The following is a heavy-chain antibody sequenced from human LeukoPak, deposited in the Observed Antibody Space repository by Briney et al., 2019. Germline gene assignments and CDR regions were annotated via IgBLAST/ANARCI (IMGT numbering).Heavy chain of an antibody. Sequence: ASVKVSCKASGYTFTSYYMHWVRQAPGQGLEWMGIINPSGGSTSYAQKFQGRVTMTRDMSTSTVYMELSSLRSEDTAVYYCARESPMIETGGTLGAFDIWGQGTMVTVSS. J-gene: IGHJ3*02. CDR3: ARESPMIETGGTLGAFDI. D-gene: IGHD3-22*01. CDR1: GYTFTSYY. V-gene: IGHV1-46*01. CDR2: INPSGGST.